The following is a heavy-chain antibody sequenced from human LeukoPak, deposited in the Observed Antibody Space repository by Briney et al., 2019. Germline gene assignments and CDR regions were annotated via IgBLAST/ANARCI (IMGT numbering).Heavy chain of an antibody. V-gene: IGHV3-7*03. Sequence: GGSLRLSCAASGFPFSSYWMSWVRQAPGKGLEWVANIKQDGGEKFYVDSVKGRFTISRDNAKNSLYLQMNSLRAEDTAVYYCAKDHADLLWFGEPLLYFDYWGQGTLVTVSS. J-gene: IGHJ4*02. D-gene: IGHD3-10*01. CDR3: AKDHADLLWFGEPLLYFDY. CDR2: IKQDGGEK. CDR1: GFPFSSYW.